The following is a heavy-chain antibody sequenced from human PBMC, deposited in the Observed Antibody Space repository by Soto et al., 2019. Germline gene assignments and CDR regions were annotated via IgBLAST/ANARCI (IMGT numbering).Heavy chain of an antibody. CDR1: GFPFSNSV. V-gene: IGHV3-64D*06. D-gene: IGHD5-18*01. CDR3: MTVDTTMTEGRYFGY. Sequence: VGSLRLSCSASGFPFSNSVMHWVRQAPGRGLEDLSAISSNGVSTYYADSVKGRFTISRDNSKNKLYLQLSSLRPEDTAIYYCMTVDTTMTEGRYFGYWGQGTLVTVSS. J-gene: IGHJ4*02. CDR2: ISSNGVST.